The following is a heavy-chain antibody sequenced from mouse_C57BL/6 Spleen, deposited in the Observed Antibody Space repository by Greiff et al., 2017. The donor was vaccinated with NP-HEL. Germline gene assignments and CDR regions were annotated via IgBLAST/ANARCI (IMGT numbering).Heavy chain of an antibody. CDR3: ASDQGARYYAMDY. CDR1: GYTFTDYN. Sequence: VQLQQSGPELVKPGASVKIPCKASGYTFTDYNMDWVKQSHGKSLEWIGDINPNNGGTNYNQKFKGKATLTVDKSSSTAYMELRSLTSEDTAVYYCASDQGARYYAMDYWGQGTSVTVSS. V-gene: IGHV1-18*01. D-gene: IGHD6-1*01. J-gene: IGHJ4*01. CDR2: INPNNGGT.